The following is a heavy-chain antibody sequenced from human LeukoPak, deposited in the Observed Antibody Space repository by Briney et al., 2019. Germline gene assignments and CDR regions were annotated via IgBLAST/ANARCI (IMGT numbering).Heavy chain of an antibody. D-gene: IGHD3-3*01. J-gene: IGHJ4*02. CDR3: ARGRGITIFGVVIIPPYGY. V-gene: IGHV4-34*01. CDR2: INHSGST. CDR1: GGSFSGYY. Sequence: LSETLSLTCAVYGGSFSGYYWSWIRQPPGKGLEWIGEINHSGSTNYNPSLKSRVTISVDTSKNQFSLKLSSVTAADTAVYYCARGRGITIFGVVIIPPYGYWGQGTLVTVSS.